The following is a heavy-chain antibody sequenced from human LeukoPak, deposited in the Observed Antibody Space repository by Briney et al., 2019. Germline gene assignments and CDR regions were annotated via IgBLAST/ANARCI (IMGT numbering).Heavy chain of an antibody. D-gene: IGHD6-19*01. CDR1: GFTVSSNY. Sequence: GGSLRLSCAASGFTVSSNYMSWVRQAPGKGLEWVSVVYSGGRTYYADSVKDRFTISKDNSKNTLYLQVNSLRAEDTAMYYCAREAVAVAGHFDCWGQGTLVTVSS. V-gene: IGHV3-53*01. CDR3: AREAVAVAGHFDC. CDR2: VYSGGRT. J-gene: IGHJ4*02.